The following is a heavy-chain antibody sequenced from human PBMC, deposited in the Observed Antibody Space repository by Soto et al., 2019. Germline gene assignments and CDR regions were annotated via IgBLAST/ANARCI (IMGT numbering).Heavy chain of an antibody. CDR2: VTGSGGSA. V-gene: IGHV3-23*01. CDR1: GFTFTTYA. J-gene: IGHJ3*02. Sequence: GGSLRVSCAASGFTFTTYAMTWVRQAPGKGLKWVSTVTGSGGSAYYADSVQGRLTISRDNSKNTVYLQMNSLRADDTAIYYCAKDRTTMYDGFDIWGQGTMVTVSS. CDR3: AKDRTTMYDGFDI. D-gene: IGHD1-1*01.